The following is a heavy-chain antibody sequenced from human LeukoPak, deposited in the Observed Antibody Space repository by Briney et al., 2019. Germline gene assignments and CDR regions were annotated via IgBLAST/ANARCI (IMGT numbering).Heavy chain of an antibody. CDR2: ISYDGSNK. Sequence: GGSLRLSCAASGFTFSSYAMHWVRQAPGKGLEWVAVISYDGSNKYYADSVKGRFTISRDNSKNTLHLQMNSLRAEDTAVYYCARPGRIAVAAQNLFDYWGQGTLVTVSS. D-gene: IGHD6-19*01. CDR3: ARPGRIAVAAQNLFDY. V-gene: IGHV3-30-3*01. CDR1: GFTFSSYA. J-gene: IGHJ4*02.